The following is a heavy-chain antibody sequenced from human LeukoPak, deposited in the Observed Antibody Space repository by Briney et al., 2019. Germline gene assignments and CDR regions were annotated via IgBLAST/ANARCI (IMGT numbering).Heavy chain of an antibody. V-gene: IGHV3-33*01. CDR2: IWYDGINK. J-gene: IGHJ4*02. CDR1: GLTFSNYG. CDR3: ARGMVGATYFDY. Sequence: GGSLRLSCAASGLTFSNYGMHWVRQAPDKGLEWVAVIWYDGINKYYADSVKGRFTISRDNSKNTLYLQMNGLRAEDTAVYYCARGMVGATYFDYWGQGTLVTVSS. D-gene: IGHD1-26*01.